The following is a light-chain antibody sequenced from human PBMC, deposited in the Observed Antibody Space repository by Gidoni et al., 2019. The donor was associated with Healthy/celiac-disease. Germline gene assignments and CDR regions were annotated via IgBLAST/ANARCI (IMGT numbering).Light chain of an antibody. CDR2: GAS. CDR3: QQYGSSPRT. Sequence: EIVLTQSPGTLSLSPGERATLSCRASQSVSSSYLAWYQQKPGQAPRLLIYGASSRATGIPDRFSGSGSGTDFTLTITRLEPADFAVYYCQQYGSSPRTFGQGTKLKIK. CDR1: QSVSSSY. J-gene: IGKJ2*01. V-gene: IGKV3-20*01.